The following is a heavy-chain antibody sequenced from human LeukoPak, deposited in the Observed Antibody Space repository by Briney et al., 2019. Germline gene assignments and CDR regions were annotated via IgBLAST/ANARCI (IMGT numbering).Heavy chain of an antibody. CDR2: IRSKANSYAT. V-gene: IGHV3-73*01. Sequence: QSGGSLRLSCAASGFTFSGSAMHWVRQASGKGLEWVGRIRSKANSYATAYAASVKGRFTISRDDSKNTAYLQMNSLKTEETAVYYCTRHDDKNYYDSGLPEPHNWFDPWGQGTLVTVSS. CDR1: GFTFSGSA. J-gene: IGHJ5*02. D-gene: IGHD3-22*01. CDR3: TRHDDKNYYDSGLPEPHNWFDP.